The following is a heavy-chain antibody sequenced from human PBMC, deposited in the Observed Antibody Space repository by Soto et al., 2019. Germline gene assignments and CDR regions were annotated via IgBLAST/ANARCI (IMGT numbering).Heavy chain of an antibody. CDR2: INGGGSRT. CDR1: GFSFSTYW. Sequence: VVSVRLYCAASGFSFSTYWMHWVRQAPGKGLVWVSRINGGGSRTRYADSVKGRFTISRDNAKNTLYLQMNSVRAEDAALYFCLRDKQQPLRRDPWGQGT. J-gene: IGHJ5*02. D-gene: IGHD6-13*01. V-gene: IGHV3-74*01. CDR3: LRDKQQPLRRDP.